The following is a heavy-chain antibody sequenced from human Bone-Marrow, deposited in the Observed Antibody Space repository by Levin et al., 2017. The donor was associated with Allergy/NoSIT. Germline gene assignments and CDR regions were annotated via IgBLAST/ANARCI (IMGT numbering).Heavy chain of an antibody. CDR3: TTAPLYGDYAY. V-gene: IGHV3-15*01. J-gene: IGHJ4*02. D-gene: IGHD4-17*01. CDR1: GFTFSNAW. Sequence: GGSLRLSCAASGFTFSNAWMSWVRQAPGKGLEWVGRIKSKTDGGTTDYAAPVKGRVTISRDDSKNTMYLQMNSLKTEDTAMYYCTTAPLYGDYAYWGQGTLVTVSS. CDR2: IKSKTDGGTT.